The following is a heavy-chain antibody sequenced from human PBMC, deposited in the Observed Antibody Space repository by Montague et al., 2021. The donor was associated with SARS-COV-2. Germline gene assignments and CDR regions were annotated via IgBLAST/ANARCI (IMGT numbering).Heavy chain of an antibody. V-gene: IGHV2-70*11. J-gene: IGHJ5*02. CDR3: ARNGVEPRGSGRYYRGNGLDP. CDR1: GFSLSTSGMC. CDR2: IDWDDDK. Sequence: PALVKPTQTLTLTCTFYGFSLSTSGMCVSWIRQPPGKALEWLARIDWDDDKYYSTSLKTRLTISKHTSKNQVVLRMTNMDPADTATYYCARNGVEPRGSGRYYRGNGLDPWGQGTLVTVSS. D-gene: IGHD3-10*01.